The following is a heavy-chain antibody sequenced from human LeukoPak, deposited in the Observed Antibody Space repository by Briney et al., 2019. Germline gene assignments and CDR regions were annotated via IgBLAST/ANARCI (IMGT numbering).Heavy chain of an antibody. Sequence: PSETLSLTCAVYGGSFSGYYWSWIRQPPGKGLEWIGEINHSGSTNYNPSLKSRVTISVDTSKNQFSLKLSSVTAADTAVYYRARHYELLPDYWGQGTLVTVSS. J-gene: IGHJ4*02. CDR2: INHSGST. CDR1: GGSFSGYY. CDR3: ARHYELLPDY. D-gene: IGHD3-22*01. V-gene: IGHV4-34*01.